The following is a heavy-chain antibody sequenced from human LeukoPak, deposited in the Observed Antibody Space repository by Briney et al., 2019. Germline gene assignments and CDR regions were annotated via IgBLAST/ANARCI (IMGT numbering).Heavy chain of an antibody. D-gene: IGHD2-15*01. Sequence: ADTLSLTCALYGRSFSGYYWRWVRQPRGRGLEWMREINHSGSTNNNPSCKSRVPISEDTSKNQFFLKLTSVTPADTAEYYVARGSWSFDYWGQGTLVTVSS. CDR2: INHSGST. CDR3: ARGSWSFDY. V-gene: IGHV4-34*01. J-gene: IGHJ4*02. CDR1: GRSFSGYY.